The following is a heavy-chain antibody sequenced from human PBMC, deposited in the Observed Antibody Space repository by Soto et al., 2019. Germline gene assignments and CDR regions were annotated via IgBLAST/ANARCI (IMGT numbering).Heavy chain of an antibody. Sequence: LKISCQGSGYTFTNYWIGWVRQRPGKGLEWMGIVYPSDSDTRYTPSFQGRVTISADKSIKTAYLHWSRLEASDTAIYYCARCVFLTRIGFYIDYWGLGTLVTVSS. D-gene: IGHD3-9*01. CDR1: GYTFTNYW. V-gene: IGHV5-51*01. CDR2: VYPSDSDT. J-gene: IGHJ4*02. CDR3: ARCVFLTRIGFYIDY.